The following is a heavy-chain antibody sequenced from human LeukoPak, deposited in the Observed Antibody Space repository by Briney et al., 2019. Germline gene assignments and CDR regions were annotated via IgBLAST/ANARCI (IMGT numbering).Heavy chain of an antibody. D-gene: IGHD4-23*01. Sequence: ASVKVSCKASGYTFPSHHIHWVRQAPGQGLGWMGWINPKNGGTNYAQKFQGSVTMTTDTSINTAFMELSRLSSDDTAVYFCAGDGYGGNSFDYWGLGTLVTVSS. CDR3: AGDGYGGNSFDY. J-gene: IGHJ4*02. CDR1: GYTFPSHH. CDR2: INPKNGGT. V-gene: IGHV1-2*02.